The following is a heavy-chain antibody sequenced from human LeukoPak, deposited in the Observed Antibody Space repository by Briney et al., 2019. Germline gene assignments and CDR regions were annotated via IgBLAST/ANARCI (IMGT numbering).Heavy chain of an antibody. J-gene: IGHJ4*02. D-gene: IGHD6-19*01. CDR2: LSDRGSP. CDR1: GDTISGSRFF. V-gene: IGHV4-39*02. Sequence: PSETLSLTCTVSGDTISGSRFFWAWIRQPPGKGLEWIGSLSDRGSPKYSPSFQSRVSILTDTSKNQLSLNLKSVTAADTAVYYCTRDEIYRDRSGYSSPFDFWGQGILVTVSS. CDR3: TRDEIYRDRSGYSSPFDF.